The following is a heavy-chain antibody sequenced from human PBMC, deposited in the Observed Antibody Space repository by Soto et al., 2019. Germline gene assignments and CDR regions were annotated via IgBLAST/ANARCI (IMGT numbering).Heavy chain of an antibody. J-gene: IGHJ2*01. CDR1: GFTFSSYW. CDR3: ARASPKANSGNWYFDL. CDR2: IKQDGSEK. V-gene: IGHV3-7*03. D-gene: IGHD7-27*01. Sequence: GGSLRLSCAASGFTFSSYWMSWVRQAPGKGLEWVANIKQDGSEKYYVDSVKGRFTIARDNAKNSLYLQMNSLRAEDTAVYYCARASPKANSGNWYFDLWGRGTLVTVSS.